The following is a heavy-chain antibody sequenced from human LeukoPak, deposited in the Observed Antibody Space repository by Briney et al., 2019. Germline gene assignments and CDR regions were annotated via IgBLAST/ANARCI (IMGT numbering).Heavy chain of an antibody. D-gene: IGHD4-11*01. CDR3: ARDRSPVTTSLFDY. Sequence: PGGSLRLSCAPSGVTFSSYSTSWVRQAPGGGREWGSSIISSSSYIYYADSVKGRFTISRDNAKNSLHLHMNSLRAEDTAVHYCARDRSPVTTSLFDYWGQGTLVTVSS. V-gene: IGHV3-21*01. CDR1: GVTFSSYS. CDR2: IISSSSYI. J-gene: IGHJ4*02.